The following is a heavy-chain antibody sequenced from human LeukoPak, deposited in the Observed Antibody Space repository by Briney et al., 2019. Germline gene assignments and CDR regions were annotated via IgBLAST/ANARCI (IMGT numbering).Heavy chain of an antibody. J-gene: IGHJ3*02. Sequence: PSETLSLTCAVSGGSISSSNWWSWVRQPPGKGLEWIGEIYHSGSTNYNPSLKSRVTISVDKSKNQFSLKLSSVTAADTAVYYCARGYYDSSGYYPHAFDIWGQGTMVTVSS. CDR3: ARGYYDSSGYYPHAFDI. CDR1: GGSISSSNW. D-gene: IGHD3-22*01. CDR2: IYHSGST. V-gene: IGHV4-4*02.